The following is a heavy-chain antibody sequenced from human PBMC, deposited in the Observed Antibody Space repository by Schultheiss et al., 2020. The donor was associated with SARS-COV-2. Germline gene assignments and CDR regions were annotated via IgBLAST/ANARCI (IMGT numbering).Heavy chain of an antibody. CDR1: GFTFSSYD. CDR2: IGTAGDP. CDR3: AKGGSVDYGDYVDYFDY. D-gene: IGHD4-17*01. V-gene: IGHV3-13*05. Sequence: GGSLRLSCAASGFTFSSYDMHWVRQATGKGLEWVSAIGTAGDPYYPGSVKGRFTISRDNSKNTLYLQMNSLRAEDTAVYYCAKGGSVDYGDYVDYFDYWGQGTLVTVSS. J-gene: IGHJ4*02.